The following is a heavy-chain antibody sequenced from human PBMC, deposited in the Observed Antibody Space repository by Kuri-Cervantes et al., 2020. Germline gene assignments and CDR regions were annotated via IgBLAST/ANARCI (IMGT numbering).Heavy chain of an antibody. CDR2: SNAGNGNT. CDR3: ARGGSGLMDGRALDI. D-gene: IGHD2-2*03. Sequence: ASVKVSCKASGYTFTSYAMHWVRQAPGQRLEWMGWSNAGNGNTKYSQEFQGRVTITRDTSASTAYMELSSLRSEDTAVYYCARGGSGLMDGRALDIWGQGTMVTVSS. CDR1: GYTFTSYA. V-gene: IGHV1-3*02. J-gene: IGHJ3*02.